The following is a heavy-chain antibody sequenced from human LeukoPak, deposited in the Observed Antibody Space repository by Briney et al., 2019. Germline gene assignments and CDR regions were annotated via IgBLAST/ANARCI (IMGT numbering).Heavy chain of an antibody. V-gene: IGHV3-23*01. D-gene: IGHD2-15*01. CDR3: AKDRTSCSGGACYRGAFDY. CDR1: GFTFSSYA. J-gene: IGHJ4*02. Sequence: GGSLRLSCAASGFTFSSYAVNWVRQAPGKGLEWVSGISGSGGSTFYAASVEGRFTISRDSSKRTLYLQMSSLRAEDTAVYFCAKDRTSCSGGACYRGAFDYWGQGTLVTVSS. CDR2: ISGSGGST.